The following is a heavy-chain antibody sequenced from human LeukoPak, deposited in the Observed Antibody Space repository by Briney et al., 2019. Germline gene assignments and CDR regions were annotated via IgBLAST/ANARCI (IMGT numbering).Heavy chain of an antibody. V-gene: IGHV4-61*08. CDR2: IYYSGST. D-gene: IGHD4/OR15-4a*01. CDR1: GVSISSGDYY. CDR3: ARDHSGTNYVMD. J-gene: IGHJ4*02. Sequence: SETLSLTCTVSGVSISSGDYYWSWIRQPPGKGLEWIGYIYYSGSTNYNPSLKSRVTISVDTSKSQFSLKLRSVTAADTAVYYCARDHSGTNYVMDWGQGTLVTVSS.